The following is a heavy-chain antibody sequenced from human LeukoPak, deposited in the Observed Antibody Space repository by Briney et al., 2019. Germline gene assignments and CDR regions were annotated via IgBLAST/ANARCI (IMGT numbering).Heavy chain of an antibody. J-gene: IGHJ4*02. CDR3: ARGPRIVGATKWALDY. V-gene: IGHV4-34*01. CDR1: GGSFSGYY. D-gene: IGHD1-26*01. Sequence: SETLSLTCAVYGGSFSGYYWSWIRQPPGKGLEWIGEINHSGSTNYNPSLKSRVTISVDTSKNQFSLKLSSVTAADTAVYYRARGPRIVGATKWALDYWGQGTLVTVSS. CDR2: INHSGST.